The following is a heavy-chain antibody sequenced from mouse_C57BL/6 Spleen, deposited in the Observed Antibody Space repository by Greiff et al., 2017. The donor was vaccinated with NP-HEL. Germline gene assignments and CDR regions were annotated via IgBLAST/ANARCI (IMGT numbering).Heavy chain of an antibody. CDR2: IDPSDSYT. CDR3: ARITTGGDY. D-gene: IGHD1-1*01. Sequence: QVQLQQPGAELVMPGASVKLSCKASCYTFTSYWMHWVKQRPGQGLEWIGEIDPSDSYTNYNQKFKGKSTLTVDKSSSTAYMQLSSLTSEDSAVYYCARITTGGDYWGQGTTLTVSS. V-gene: IGHV1-69*01. J-gene: IGHJ2*01. CDR1: CYTFTSYW.